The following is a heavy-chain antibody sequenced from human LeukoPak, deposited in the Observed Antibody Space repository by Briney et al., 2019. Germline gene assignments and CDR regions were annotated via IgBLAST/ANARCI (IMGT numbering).Heavy chain of an antibody. CDR2: IYYSGTT. J-gene: IGHJ3*02. CDR1: GGSISSYY. CDR3: AREGVGATDDAFDI. V-gene: IGHV4-59*13. Sequence: PSETLSLTCTVSGGSISSYYWSWIRQPPGKGLEWIGYIYYSGTTNYNSSLKSRVTISVDTSKHQFSLKLTSVTAADTAVYYCAREGVGATDDAFDIWGQGIVVTVS. D-gene: IGHD1-26*01.